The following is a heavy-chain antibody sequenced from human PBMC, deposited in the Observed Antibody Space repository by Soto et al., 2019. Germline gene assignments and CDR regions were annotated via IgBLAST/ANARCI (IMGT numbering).Heavy chain of an antibody. CDR2: ISGSGGST. CDR3: AKADRGYDFWSGPTPFDY. CDR1: GFTFSSYA. V-gene: IGHV3-23*01. D-gene: IGHD3-3*01. J-gene: IGHJ4*02. Sequence: GGSLRLSWAAAGFTFSSYAMSWVRQAPGKGLEWVSAISGSGGSTYYADSVKGRFTISRDNSKNTLYLQMNSLRAEDTAVYYCAKADRGYDFWSGPTPFDYWGQGTLVTVSS.